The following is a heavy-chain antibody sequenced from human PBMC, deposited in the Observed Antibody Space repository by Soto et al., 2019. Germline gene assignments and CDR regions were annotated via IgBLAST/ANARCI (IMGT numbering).Heavy chain of an antibody. CDR1: GFTFSDYY. J-gene: IGHJ4*02. Sequence: GGSLRLSCAASGFTFSDYYMSWIRQAPGKGLEWLSYISGSDDTIYYADSVKGRLTVSRDNAKKSLYLQMNSLRAEDTAVYYCARLPYCTGGTCVGPCDYWGKGALVTVSS. V-gene: IGHV3-11*01. CDR3: ARLPYCTGGTCVGPCDY. CDR2: ISGSDDTI. D-gene: IGHD2-15*01.